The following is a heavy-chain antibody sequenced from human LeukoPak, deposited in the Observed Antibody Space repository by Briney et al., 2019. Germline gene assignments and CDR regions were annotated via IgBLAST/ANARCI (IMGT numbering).Heavy chain of an antibody. CDR2: SYTSGTT. CDR1: GGYISSGSYY. J-gene: IGHJ5*02. CDR3: AREYDYVWGTSAWFDP. Sequence: SETLSLTCTASGGYISSGSYYWSWIRQPAGQELEWIVHSYTSGTTSYNPSLQRLVTMSVDASETLNPLMMTPITAADAALYCCAREYDYVWGTSAWFDPWGQGTLVTVSS. V-gene: IGHV4-61*09. D-gene: IGHD3-16*01.